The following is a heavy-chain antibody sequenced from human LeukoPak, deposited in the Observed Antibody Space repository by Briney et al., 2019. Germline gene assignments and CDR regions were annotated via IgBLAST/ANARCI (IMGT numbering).Heavy chain of an antibody. CDR2: IQNDATNK. CDR1: GFTFSSYN. CDR3: ARVLAGLWYFDL. D-gene: IGHD2-15*01. V-gene: IGHV3-30*02. Sequence: GGSLRLSCAASGFTFSSYNIHWVRQAPGKGLEWVAFIQNDATNKYYAESVKGRFTASRDNPKNTSFLQMIDLRPEDTAVYYCARVLAGLWYFDLWGRGTLVTVSS. J-gene: IGHJ2*01.